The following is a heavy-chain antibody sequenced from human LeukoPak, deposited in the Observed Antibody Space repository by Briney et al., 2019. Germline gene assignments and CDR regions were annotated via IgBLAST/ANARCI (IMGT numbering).Heavy chain of an antibody. J-gene: IGHJ4*02. CDR1: GFTFSNAW. D-gene: IGHD3-3*01. Sequence: GGSLRLSCAASGFTFSNAWMSWVRQAPGKGLEWVGRIKSKTDGGTADYAAPVKGRFTISREDSKNTLYLQMNSLKTEDTAVYYCTTCSPDFWSGNYQYYFDHWGQGTLVTVSS. CDR2: IKSKTDGGTA. V-gene: IGHV3-15*01. CDR3: TTCSPDFWSGNYQYYFDH.